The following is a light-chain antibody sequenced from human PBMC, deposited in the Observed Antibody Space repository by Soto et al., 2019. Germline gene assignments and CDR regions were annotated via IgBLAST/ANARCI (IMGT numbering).Light chain of an antibody. CDR3: QQRRYWPVT. CDR1: QSVSSY. J-gene: IGKJ1*01. Sequence: EIVLTQSPAILSMSPGERATLSCRASQSVSSYFAWYQQKPGQAPRLLIYDASNRATGVPARFSGSGSGTDXXLTIXSLEPEDFAVYYCQQRRYWPVTFGQGTKVEIK. V-gene: IGKV3-11*01. CDR2: DAS.